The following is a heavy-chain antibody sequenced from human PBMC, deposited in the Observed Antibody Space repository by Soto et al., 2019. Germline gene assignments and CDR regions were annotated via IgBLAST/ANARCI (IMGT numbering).Heavy chain of an antibody. J-gene: IGHJ4*02. D-gene: IGHD2-15*01. Sequence: GGSLRLSCAASGFTFSSYTMNWVRQAPGKGLEWVSSITSSGSYVYYADSMKGRFTISRDNAKNSVYLQVNGLRAEDTAVYYCARLHCSGRSCYYSFDYWGRGTLVTVSS. CDR3: ARLHCSGRSCYYSFDY. CDR1: GFTFSSYT. V-gene: IGHV3-21*01. CDR2: ITSSGSYV.